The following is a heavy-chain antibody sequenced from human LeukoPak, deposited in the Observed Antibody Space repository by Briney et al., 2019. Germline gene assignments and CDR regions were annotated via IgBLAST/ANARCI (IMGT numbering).Heavy chain of an antibody. Sequence: GASVKVSCKASGGTFSSYAISWVRQAPGQGLEWMGGIIPIFGTANYAQKFQGRVTITTDESTSTAYMELSSLRSEDTAVYYCARGRVSDLGGSSSSDPDYWGQGTLVTVSS. CDR2: IIPIFGTA. V-gene: IGHV1-69*05. CDR3: ARGRVSDLGGSSSSDPDY. J-gene: IGHJ4*02. D-gene: IGHD6-6*01. CDR1: GGTFSSYA.